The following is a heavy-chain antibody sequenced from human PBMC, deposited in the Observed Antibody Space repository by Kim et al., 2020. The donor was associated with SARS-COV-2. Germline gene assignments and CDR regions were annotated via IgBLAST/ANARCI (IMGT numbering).Heavy chain of an antibody. V-gene: IGHV4-61*01. CDR3: AREVIGGYDILTGYYLAFDI. CDR1: GGSVSSGSYY. J-gene: IGHJ3*02. D-gene: IGHD3-9*01. Sequence: SETLSLTCTVSGGSVSSGSYYWSWIRQPPGKGLEWIGYIYYSGSTNYNPSLKSRVTISEDTSKNQFSLKLSSVTAADTAVYYCAREVIGGYDILTGYYLAFDIWGQGTMVTVSS. CDR2: IYYSGST.